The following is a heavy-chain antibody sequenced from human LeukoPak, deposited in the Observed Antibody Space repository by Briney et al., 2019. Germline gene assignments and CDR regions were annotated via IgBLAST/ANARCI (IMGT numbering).Heavy chain of an antibody. J-gene: IGHJ4*02. D-gene: IGHD6-25*01. Sequence: GGSLRLSCAASGFTFSSFWMTWVRQAPGKRLEYVANIKQDGTDKYYVGSVKGRFTISRDNAKNSLYLQMCSLRAGDTAAYYCARGRWGSGYYFDYWGQGTLVTVSS. V-gene: IGHV3-7*01. CDR3: ARGRWGSGYYFDY. CDR1: GFTFSSFW. CDR2: IKQDGTDK.